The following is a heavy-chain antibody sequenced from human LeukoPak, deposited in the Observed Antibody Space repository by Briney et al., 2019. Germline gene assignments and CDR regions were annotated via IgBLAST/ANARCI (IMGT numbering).Heavy chain of an antibody. CDR2: INPNSGGP. J-gene: IGHJ6*03. Sequence: ASVKVSCKASGYTFTGYYMHWVRQAPGQGLEWMGWINPNSGGPNYAQKFQGRVTMTRDTSISTAYMELSRLRSDDTAVYYCAREVWSSSWPPRYYYMDVWGKGTTVTVSS. V-gene: IGHV1-2*02. CDR3: AREVWSSSWPPRYYYMDV. D-gene: IGHD6-13*01. CDR1: GYTFTGYY.